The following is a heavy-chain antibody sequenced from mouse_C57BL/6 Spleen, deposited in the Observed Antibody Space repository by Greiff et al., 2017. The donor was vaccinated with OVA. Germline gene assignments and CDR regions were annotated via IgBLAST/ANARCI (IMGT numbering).Heavy chain of an antibody. CDR2: IRSKSNNYAT. D-gene: IGHD2-3*01. J-gene: IGHJ2*01. V-gene: IGHV10-1*01. CDR1: GFSFNTYA. CDR3: VRGYYLYFDY. Sequence: EVHLVESGGGLVQPKGSLKLSCAASGFSFNTYAMNWVRQAPGKGLEWVARIRSKSNNYATYYADSVKDRLTISRDDSESMLYLQMNNLKTEDTAMYYCVRGYYLYFDYWGQGTTLTVSS.